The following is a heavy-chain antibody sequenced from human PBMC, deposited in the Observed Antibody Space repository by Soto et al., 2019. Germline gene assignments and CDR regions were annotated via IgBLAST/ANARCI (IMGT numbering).Heavy chain of an antibody. J-gene: IGHJ4*02. CDR1: GFTFSSYG. CDR3: AKDSKKYYDFWSGTSPGFLDY. V-gene: IGHV3-30*18. CDR2: ISYDGSNK. D-gene: IGHD3-3*01. Sequence: SLRLSCAASGFTFSSYGMHWVRQAPGKGLEWVAVISYDGSNKYYADSVKGRFTISRDNSKNTLYLQMNSLRAEDTAVYYCAKDSKKYYDFWSGTSPGFLDYWGQGTLVPVSS.